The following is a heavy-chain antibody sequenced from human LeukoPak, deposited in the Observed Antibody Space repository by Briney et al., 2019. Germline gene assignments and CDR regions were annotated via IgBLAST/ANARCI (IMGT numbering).Heavy chain of an antibody. D-gene: IGHD3-9*01. J-gene: IGHJ5*02. CDR1: GFTFSSYA. Sequence: GGSLRLSCAASGFTFSSYAMSWVRQAPGKGLEWVSAISDSGGSTYYADSVKGRFTISRDNSKNTLYLQMNSLRAEDTAVYYCARVPKLLFDWLPTNWFDPWGQGTLVTVSS. CDR3: ARVPKLLFDWLPTNWFDP. V-gene: IGHV3-23*01. CDR2: ISDSGGST.